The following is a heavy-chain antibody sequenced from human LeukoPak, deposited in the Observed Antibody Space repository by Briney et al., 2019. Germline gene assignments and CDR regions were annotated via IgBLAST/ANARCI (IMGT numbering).Heavy chain of an antibody. CDR2: ISGSGGST. CDR3: AKDQEPYYYDSSGYSASYFDY. J-gene: IGHJ4*02. CDR1: GFTFSSYA. D-gene: IGHD3-22*01. Sequence: GGSLRLSCAASGFTFSSYAMSWVRQAPGKGLGWVSAISGSGGSTYYADSGKGRFTISRYNSKTTLYLQMTSLRAEDTAVYYCAKDQEPYYYDSSGYSASYFDYWGQGTLVTVSS. V-gene: IGHV3-23*01.